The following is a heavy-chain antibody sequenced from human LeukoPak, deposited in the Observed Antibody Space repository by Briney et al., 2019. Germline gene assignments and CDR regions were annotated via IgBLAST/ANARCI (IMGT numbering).Heavy chain of an antibody. CDR3: ARAATYYYDSSGYYPYAFDI. V-gene: IGHV3-48*02. CDR1: GFTFSSYS. D-gene: IGHD3-22*01. Sequence: PGGSLRLSCAPSGFTFSSYSMNWVRQAPGKGLEWVSYISSSSSTIYYADSVKGRFTISRDNAKNSLYLQLNSLRDEDTAVYYCARAATYYYDSSGYYPYAFDIWGHGTMVTVSS. J-gene: IGHJ3*02. CDR2: ISSSSSTI.